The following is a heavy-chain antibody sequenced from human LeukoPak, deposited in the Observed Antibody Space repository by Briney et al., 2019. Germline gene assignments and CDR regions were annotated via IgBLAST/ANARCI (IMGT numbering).Heavy chain of an antibody. D-gene: IGHD2-2*01. CDR2: INHSGST. CDR3: ARRKSGLSSTSCYDY. Sequence: SETLSLTCTVSGGSINSSSYYWSWIRQPPGKGLEWIGEINHSGSTNYNPSLKSRVTISVDTSKNQFSLKLSSVTAADTAVYYCARRKSGLSSTSCYDYWGQGTLVTVSS. V-gene: IGHV4-39*07. CDR1: GGSINSSSYY. J-gene: IGHJ4*02.